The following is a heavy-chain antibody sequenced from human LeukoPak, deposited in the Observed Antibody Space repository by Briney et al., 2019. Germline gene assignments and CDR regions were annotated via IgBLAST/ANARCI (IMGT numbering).Heavy chain of an antibody. CDR3: ARGYYYDSSGYFDY. D-gene: IGHD3-22*01. V-gene: IGHV3-30*03. CDR2: ISYDGSNK. Sequence: GGSLRLSCAASGFIFRSYGMHWVRQAPGKGLEWVAVISYDGSNKYYADSVKGRFTISRDNSKNTLYLQMNSLRAEDTAVYYCARGYYYDSSGYFDYWGQGTLVTASS. J-gene: IGHJ4*02. CDR1: GFIFRSYG.